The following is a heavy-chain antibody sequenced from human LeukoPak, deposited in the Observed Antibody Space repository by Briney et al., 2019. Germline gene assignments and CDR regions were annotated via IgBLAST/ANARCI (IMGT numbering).Heavy chain of an antibody. V-gene: IGHV3-7*01. CDR3: GRGHYGDYA. CDR1: GFTFSGYW. CDR2: IKEDGSEK. D-gene: IGHD4-17*01. Sequence: GRSLRLSCAASGFTFSGYWMSWVRQAPGKGLECVANIKEDGSEKFYVDSVKGRFTISRDNAENSLFLQMNSLRAEDTAVYYCGRGHYGDYAWGQGTLVTVSS. J-gene: IGHJ5*02.